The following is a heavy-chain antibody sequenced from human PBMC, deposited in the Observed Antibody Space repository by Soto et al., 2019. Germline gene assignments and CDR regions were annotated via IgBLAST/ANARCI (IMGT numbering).Heavy chain of an antibody. CDR2: IYYSGST. CDR1: GGSISSYY. J-gene: IGHJ6*02. CDR3: ARAESYYDFWSGYCGMDV. Sequence: SETLSLTCTVSGGSISSYYWSWIRQPPGKGLEWIGYIYYSGSTNYNPSLKSRVTISVDTSKNQFSLKLSSVTAADTAVYYCARAESYYDFWSGYCGMDVWGQGTTVTVSS. D-gene: IGHD3-3*01. V-gene: IGHV4-59*01.